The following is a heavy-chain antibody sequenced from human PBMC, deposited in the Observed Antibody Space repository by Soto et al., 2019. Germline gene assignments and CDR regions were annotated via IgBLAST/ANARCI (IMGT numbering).Heavy chain of an antibody. D-gene: IGHD1-1*01. CDR3: ARGGLEPFDY. V-gene: IGHV3-74*01. J-gene: IGHJ4*02. Sequence: GGSLKLSCAASGFTLGNYWMHWVRQAPGKGLVWVSRINDYGTTINYAESVEGRFIVSRDDAKSEVYLQMNNLRAEDSAVYYCARGGLEPFDYWGQGALVTGS. CDR2: INDYGTTI. CDR1: GFTLGNYW.